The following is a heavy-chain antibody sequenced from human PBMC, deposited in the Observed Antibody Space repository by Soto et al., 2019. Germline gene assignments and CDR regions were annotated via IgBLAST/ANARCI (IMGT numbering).Heavy chain of an antibody. CDR2: IHYSGST. CDR3: ARVGGGATTVNWFDP. D-gene: IGHD5-12*01. J-gene: IGHJ5*02. V-gene: IGHV4-61*01. CDR1: GGSVSSGSDY. Sequence: QVQLQESGPRLVKASETLSLTCSVSGGSVSSGSDYWSWIRQPPGKGLEWIGYIHYSGSTNHNPSLKSRVTISVDTSKKQFSLKLSSVTAADTAVYYCARVGGGATTVNWFDPWGQGTLVTVSS.